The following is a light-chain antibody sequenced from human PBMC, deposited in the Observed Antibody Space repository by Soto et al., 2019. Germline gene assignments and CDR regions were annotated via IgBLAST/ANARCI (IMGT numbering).Light chain of an antibody. CDR3: QQYDDLPIT. Sequence: DIQMTQSPSSLSVSVLDRVTITCQASHDITNYLNWYQQKPGKAPKLLIYDVSKLETGVPSRFSGSGSGTDFTFTISSLQPEDIATYFCQQYDDLPITFGQGTRLEI. CDR2: DVS. J-gene: IGKJ5*01. CDR1: HDITNY. V-gene: IGKV1-33*01.